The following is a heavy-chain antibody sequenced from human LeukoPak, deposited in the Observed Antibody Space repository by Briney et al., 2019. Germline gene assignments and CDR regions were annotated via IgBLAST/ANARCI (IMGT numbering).Heavy chain of an antibody. CDR3: ARGVWYCSSTSCYTPTWFDP. V-gene: IGHV4-59*01. CDR1: GGFNTHYY. D-gene: IGHD2-2*02. CDR2: IYDSGTT. Sequence: SETLSLTCSVSGGFNTHYYWTWMRQPPGKGLELIGYIYDSGTTKYNPSLNSRVSISVDTSKNQFSLKLSSVTAADAAVYYCARGVWYCSSTSCYTPTWFDPWGQGTLVTVSS. J-gene: IGHJ5*02.